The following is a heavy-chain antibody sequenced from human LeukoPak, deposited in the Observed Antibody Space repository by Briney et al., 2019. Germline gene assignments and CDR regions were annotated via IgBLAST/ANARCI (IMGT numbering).Heavy chain of an antibody. Sequence: PSETLSLTCAVYGGSFSGYYWSWIRQPPGKGLEWIGEINHSGSTNYNPSLKSRATISVDTSKNQFSLKLSSVTAADTAVYYCARGASTSPIHYYYYYMDVWGKGTTVTVSS. CDR2: INHSGST. CDR1: GGSFSGYY. J-gene: IGHJ6*03. V-gene: IGHV4-34*01. CDR3: ARGASTSPIHYYYYYMDV. D-gene: IGHD2-2*01.